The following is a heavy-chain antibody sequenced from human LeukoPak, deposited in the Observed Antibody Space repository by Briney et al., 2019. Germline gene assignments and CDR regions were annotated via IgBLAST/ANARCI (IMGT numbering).Heavy chain of an antibody. J-gene: IGHJ6*03. Sequence: PGGSLRLSCAGSGFTFRSYGMHWVRQAPGKGLEWVAIISYDGSNKYSADSVKGRFTISRDNSQNILFLQMNSLRPEDTAIYYCAKHPGDFTGIVNYYYMDVWGKGTTVTVSS. D-gene: IGHD1-26*01. CDR1: GFTFRSYG. V-gene: IGHV3-30*18. CDR3: AKHPGDFTGIVNYYYMDV. CDR2: ISYDGSNK.